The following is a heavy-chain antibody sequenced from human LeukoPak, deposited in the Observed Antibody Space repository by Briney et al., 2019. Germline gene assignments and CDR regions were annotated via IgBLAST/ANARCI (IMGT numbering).Heavy chain of an antibody. Sequence: ASVKVSCKASGYTFTSYDINWVRQATGQGLEWMGWMNPNSGNTGYAQKFRGRVTMTRNTSISTAYMELSSLRSEDTAVYYCARGQAAAGKREHDYWGQGTLVTVSS. J-gene: IGHJ4*02. CDR1: GYTFTSYD. D-gene: IGHD6-13*01. V-gene: IGHV1-8*01. CDR2: MNPNSGNT. CDR3: ARGQAAAGKREHDY.